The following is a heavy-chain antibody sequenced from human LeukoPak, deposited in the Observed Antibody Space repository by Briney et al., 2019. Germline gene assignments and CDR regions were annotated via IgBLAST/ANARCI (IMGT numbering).Heavy chain of an antibody. J-gene: IGHJ5*02. V-gene: IGHV1-8*03. CDR3: ARGRDCSGGSCGEGWFDP. D-gene: IGHD2-15*01. CDR2: MNPNSGNT. CDR1: GYTFTSYD. Sequence: ASVKVSCKASGYTFTSYDINWVRQATGQGLEWMGWMNPNSGNTGYAQKFQGRVTITRNTSISTAYMELSSLRCEDTAVDYCARGRDCSGGSCGEGWFDPWGQGTLVTVSS.